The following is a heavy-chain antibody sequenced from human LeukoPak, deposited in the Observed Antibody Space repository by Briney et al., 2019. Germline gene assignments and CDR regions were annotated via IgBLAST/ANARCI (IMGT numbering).Heavy chain of an antibody. V-gene: IGHV3-48*04. Sequence: GGSLRLSCAASGFTFSSYSMNWVRQAPGKGLEWVSYISSSSSTIYYADSVKGRFTISRDNAKKSLYLQMNSLRAEDTAVYYCAREVYGDPYGALDYWGQGTLVTVSS. CDR3: AREVYGDPYGALDY. J-gene: IGHJ4*02. CDR2: ISSSSSTI. CDR1: GFTFSSYS. D-gene: IGHD4-17*01.